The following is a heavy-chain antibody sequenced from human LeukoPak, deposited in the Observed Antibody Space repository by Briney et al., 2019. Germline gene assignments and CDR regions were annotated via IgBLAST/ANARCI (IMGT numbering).Heavy chain of an antibody. Sequence: GGSLRLSCAASGFTFSSYSMNWVRQAPGKGLEWVSSISSSSSYIYYVDSVKGRFTISRDNAKNSLYLQMNSLRAEDTAVYYCARDRGESNTFDIWGQGTMVTVSS. J-gene: IGHJ3*02. D-gene: IGHD2/OR15-2a*01. CDR3: ARDRGESNTFDI. CDR1: GFTFSSYS. V-gene: IGHV3-21*01. CDR2: ISSSSSYI.